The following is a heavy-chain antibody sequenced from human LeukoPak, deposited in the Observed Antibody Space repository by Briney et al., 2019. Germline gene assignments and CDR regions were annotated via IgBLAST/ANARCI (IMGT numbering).Heavy chain of an antibody. CDR2: ISAYNGNT. CDR1: GYKFLSHG. CDR3: ARETAPLRYFDWLPHNWFDP. V-gene: IGHV1-18*04. D-gene: IGHD3-9*01. J-gene: IGHJ5*02. Sequence: ASVRVSCKTSGYKFLSHGISWVRQAPGQGLEWLGWISAYNGNTNYAQKLQGRVTMTTDTSTSTAYMELRSLRSDDTAVYYCARETAPLRYFDWLPHNWFDPWGQGTLVTVSS.